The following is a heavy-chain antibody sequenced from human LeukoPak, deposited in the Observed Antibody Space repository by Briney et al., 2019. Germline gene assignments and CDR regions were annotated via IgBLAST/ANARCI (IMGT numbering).Heavy chain of an antibody. CDR2: INPYSGDT. Sequence: ASVKVSCKASGYTFTGYYMHWVRQAPGQGLEWMGWINPYSGDTNYAQKFQGRVTMTRDTSISTAYMELSRLRSDDTAVYYCARVGYDFWSGYSGVPRQNWFDPWGQGTLVTVSS. J-gene: IGHJ5*02. V-gene: IGHV1-2*02. D-gene: IGHD3-3*01. CDR1: GYTFTGYY. CDR3: ARVGYDFWSGYSGVPRQNWFDP.